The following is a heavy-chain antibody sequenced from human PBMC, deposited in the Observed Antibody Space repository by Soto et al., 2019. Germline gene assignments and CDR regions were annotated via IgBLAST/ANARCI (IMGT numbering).Heavy chain of an antibody. V-gene: IGHV4-59*04. J-gene: IGHJ4*02. CDR3: ARQYGYNYGHIEH. Sequence: PSXTLSLTCTVSGGSIRSYVCIWIMQPPGKGLEWIGSIYYNGVAHYSPSLETRLTISVDTSKNHFSLKLNSVTAADAAIYYCARQYGYNYGHIEHWGQGTVVTVSS. CDR2: IYYNGVA. D-gene: IGHD5-18*01. CDR1: GGSIRSYV.